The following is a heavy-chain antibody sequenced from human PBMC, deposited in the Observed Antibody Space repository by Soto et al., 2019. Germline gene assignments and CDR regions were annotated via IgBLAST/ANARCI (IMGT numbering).Heavy chain of an antibody. Sequence: EVQLLESGGGLVQPGGSLRLSCAASGFTFSTYPMSWVRKGPGKGLEWVSAISGSAGRTYYTDSVKGRFTISRDNSKNTLYLQMNRLRAEDTAVYYCAKAVVVVTANPLDYWGQGTLVTVSS. CDR1: GFTFSTYP. V-gene: IGHV3-23*01. J-gene: IGHJ4*02. CDR3: AKAVVVVTANPLDY. D-gene: IGHD2-21*02. CDR2: ISGSAGRT.